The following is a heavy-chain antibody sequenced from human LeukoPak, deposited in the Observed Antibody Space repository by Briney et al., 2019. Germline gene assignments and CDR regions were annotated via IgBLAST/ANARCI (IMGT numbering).Heavy chain of an antibody. CDR1: GGSFSSYY. Sequence: IPSETLSLTCAVYGGSFSSYYWGWIRQPPGKGLEWIGSIYYSGSTYYNPSLKSRVTISVDTSKNQFSLKLSSVTAADTAVYYCARYLHISAPFDVWGQGTLVTVSS. D-gene: IGHD2-21*01. J-gene: IGHJ4*02. CDR3: ARYLHISAPFDV. CDR2: IYYSGST. V-gene: IGHV4-39*01.